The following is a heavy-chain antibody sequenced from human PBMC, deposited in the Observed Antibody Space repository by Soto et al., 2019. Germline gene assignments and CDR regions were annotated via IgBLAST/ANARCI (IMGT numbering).Heavy chain of an antibody. V-gene: IGHV4-61*01. D-gene: IGHD1-26*01. CDR3: ARGGSYVGFDS. CDR2: IHDLGST. J-gene: IGHJ4*02. Sequence: PSETLSLTCTVSGGSLKSSSHYWSWIRQPPGKGLEWIGYIHDLGSTKYNPSLESRVVISVDTSKNQFSLKVPSVTAADTAIYFCARGGSYVGFDSWGQGARVTVSS. CDR1: GGSLKSSSHY.